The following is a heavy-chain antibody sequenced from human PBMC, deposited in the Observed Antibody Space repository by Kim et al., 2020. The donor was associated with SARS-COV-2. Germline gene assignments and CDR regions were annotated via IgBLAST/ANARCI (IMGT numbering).Heavy chain of an antibody. J-gene: IGHJ3*02. V-gene: IGHV5-51*01. CDR1: GYSFTSYW. CDR2: IYPGDSDT. D-gene: IGHD4-17*01. CDR3: ARLGGDYGDPLGAFDI. Sequence: GESLKISCKGSGYSFTSYWIGWVRQMPGKGLEWMGIIYPGDSDTRYSPSFQGQVTISADKSISTAYLQWSSLKASDTAMYYCARLGGDYGDPLGAFDIWGQGTMVTVSS.